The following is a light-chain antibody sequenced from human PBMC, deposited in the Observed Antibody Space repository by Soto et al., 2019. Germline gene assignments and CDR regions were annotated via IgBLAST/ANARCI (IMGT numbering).Light chain of an antibody. CDR1: QSVSSNY. CDR3: QQYGTSPIT. CDR2: GAS. J-gene: IGKJ5*01. Sequence: EIVLTQSPGTLSLSPGERATLSCRASQSVSSNYLAWYQQRPGQAPRLLIYGASSRATGIPDRFSGSGSGTDFTLTISRLEPEDFAVYYCQQYGTSPITFGQGTRLEI. V-gene: IGKV3-20*01.